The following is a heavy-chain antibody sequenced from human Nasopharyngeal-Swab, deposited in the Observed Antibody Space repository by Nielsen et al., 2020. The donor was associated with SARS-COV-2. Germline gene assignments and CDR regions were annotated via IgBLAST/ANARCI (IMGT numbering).Heavy chain of an antibody. CDR3: ARGRGKRSYYGSGSYRTDWYFDL. D-gene: IGHD3-10*01. J-gene: IGHJ2*01. CDR1: GGSFSGYY. CDR2: INHSGST. V-gene: IGHV4-34*01. Sequence: SETLSLTCAVYGGSFSGYYWSWIRQPPGKGLEWIGEINHSGSTNYNPSLKSRVTISVDTSKNPFSLKLSSVTAADTAVYYCARGRGKRSYYGSGSYRTDWYFDLWGRGTLVTVSS.